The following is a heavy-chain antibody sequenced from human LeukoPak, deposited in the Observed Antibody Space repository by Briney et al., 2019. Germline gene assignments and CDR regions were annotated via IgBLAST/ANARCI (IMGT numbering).Heavy chain of an antibody. J-gene: IGHJ6*02. Sequence: GESLKISCKGSGYSFTSYWIGWVRQMPGKGLEWMGIIYPGDSDTRYSPSFQGQVTISADKSISTAYLQWSRLKASDTAMYYCARGYCSGGSCSRYYYYYGMDVWGQGTTVTVSS. CDR2: IYPGDSDT. CDR1: GYSFTSYW. V-gene: IGHV5-51*01. D-gene: IGHD2-15*01. CDR3: ARGYCSGGSCSRYYYYYGMDV.